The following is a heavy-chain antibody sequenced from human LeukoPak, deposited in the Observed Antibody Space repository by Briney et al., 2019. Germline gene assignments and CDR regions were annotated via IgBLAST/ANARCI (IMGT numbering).Heavy chain of an antibody. J-gene: IGHJ6*03. V-gene: IGHV4-59*01. CDR2: IYYSGNTNT. Sequence: SETLSLTCTVSGGSISSYYWTWIRQPPGKGLEWIGYIYYSGNTNTNYSPSLKSRVTISVDRSKNQFSLNLSSVTAADTAVYXXAXXVRDYVDYYYYYMDVWGKGTTVTVSS. CDR1: GGSISSYY. CDR3: AXXVRDYVDYYYYYMDV. D-gene: IGHD4-17*01.